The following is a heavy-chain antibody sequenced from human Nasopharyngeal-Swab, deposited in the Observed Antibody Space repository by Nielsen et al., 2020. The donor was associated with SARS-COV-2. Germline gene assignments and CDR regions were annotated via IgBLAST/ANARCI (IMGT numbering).Heavy chain of an antibody. CDR1: GYTFTSYA. V-gene: IGHV1-3*01. CDR3: ARDQAGTIFGVVIMNYGMDV. Sequence: ASVKVSCKASGYTFTSYAMHWVRQAPGQRLEWMGWINAGNGNTKYSQKFQGRVTITRDTSASTAYMELSSLRSEDTAVYYCARDQAGTIFGVVIMNYGMDVWGQGTTVTVSS. D-gene: IGHD3-3*01. J-gene: IGHJ6*02. CDR2: INAGNGNT.